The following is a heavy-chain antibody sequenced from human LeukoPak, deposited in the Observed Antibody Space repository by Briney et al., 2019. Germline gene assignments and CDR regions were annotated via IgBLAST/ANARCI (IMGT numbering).Heavy chain of an antibody. CDR3: ARWGLGPSFDY. D-gene: IGHD1-26*01. Sequence: GGSLRLSCAASGFMFNGYSLTWVREAPGKGLEWISYISAGSDYIYYTDSVKGRFTISRDNAKNSLYLQLNSLRVEDTAVYYCARWGLGPSFDYWGRGTLVTVSS. CDR1: GFMFNGYS. CDR2: ISAGSDYI. V-gene: IGHV3-21*05. J-gene: IGHJ4*02.